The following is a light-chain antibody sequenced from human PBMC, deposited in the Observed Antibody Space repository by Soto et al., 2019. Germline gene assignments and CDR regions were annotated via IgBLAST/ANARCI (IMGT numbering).Light chain of an antibody. Sequence: QSALTQPAYVSGSPGQSLTISCTGTSSDVGGYNYVSWYQQHPGKAPKLMIYEVINRPSGVSSRFSGSKSGNTASLTISGLQAEDEADYYCSSYTGSSTLIFGGGTKVTVL. CDR1: SSDVGGYNY. CDR3: SSYTGSSTLI. J-gene: IGLJ2*01. CDR2: EVI. V-gene: IGLV2-14*01.